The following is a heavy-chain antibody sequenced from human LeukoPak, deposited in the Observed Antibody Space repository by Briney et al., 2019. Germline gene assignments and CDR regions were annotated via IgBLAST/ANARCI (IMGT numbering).Heavy chain of an antibody. J-gene: IGHJ4*02. CDR3: AKGIQWELPLEY. CDR2: ISISGGST. Sequence: GGSLRLSCAASGFTFSSYAISWVRQAPGKGLEWVSAISISGGSTYYAGSVKGRFTISRDKSKNTLYLQMNTLRAEDTAIYYCAKGIQWELPLEYWGQGTLVTVFS. CDR1: GFTFSSYA. V-gene: IGHV3-23*01. D-gene: IGHD1-26*01.